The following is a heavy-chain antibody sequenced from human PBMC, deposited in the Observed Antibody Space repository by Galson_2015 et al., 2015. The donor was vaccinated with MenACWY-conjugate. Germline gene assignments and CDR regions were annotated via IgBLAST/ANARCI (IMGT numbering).Heavy chain of an antibody. CDR2: IYPPDSDT. V-gene: IGHV5-51*01. D-gene: IGHD3-3*01. CDR3: AVAIYDFWSGYSFDY. CDR1: DYSFSRFW. Sequence: QSGAEVKKPGESLQISCKGSDYSFSRFWIGWVRQMPGKGLEWMGLIYPPDSDTRYSPSFQGQVTMSADKSITTAYLRWSSLKASDTAIYYCAVAIYDFWSGYSFDYWGQGTLVTVSS. J-gene: IGHJ4*02.